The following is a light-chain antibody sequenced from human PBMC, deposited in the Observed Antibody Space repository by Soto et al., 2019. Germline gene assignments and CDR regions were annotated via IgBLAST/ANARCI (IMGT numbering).Light chain of an antibody. J-gene: IGLJ3*02. CDR1: SSDL. Sequence: QSALTQPRSVSGSPGQSVTISCTGISSDLVSWYQHYPGKAPKLIIYYVTQRPSGVPDRFSGSKSGNTASLTISGLQAEDEGDYYCCSSPGNITWVFGGGTKLTVL. CDR2: YVT. V-gene: IGLV2-11*01. CDR3: CSSPGNITWV.